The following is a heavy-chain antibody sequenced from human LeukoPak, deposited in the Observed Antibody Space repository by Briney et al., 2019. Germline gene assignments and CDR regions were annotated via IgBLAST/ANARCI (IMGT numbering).Heavy chain of an antibody. V-gene: IGHV3-66*01. D-gene: IGHD1-14*01. CDR3: SRDRGISGE. CDR2: IYSGGDA. J-gene: IGHJ4*02. Sequence: GGSLRLSCAASGFTVSSDYITWVRQAPGKGLEWVSIIYSGGDAYYAGSVKGRFTISRDNSKNTVYLQMESLRVEDTAVYFCSRDRGISGEWGQGTLVTVSS. CDR1: GFTVSSDY.